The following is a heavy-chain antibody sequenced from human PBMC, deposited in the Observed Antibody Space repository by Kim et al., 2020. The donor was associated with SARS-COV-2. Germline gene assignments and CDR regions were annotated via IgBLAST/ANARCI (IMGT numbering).Heavy chain of an antibody. D-gene: IGHD3-16*02. V-gene: IGHV4-34*01. CDR1: GGSFSGYY. Sequence: SETLSLTCAVYGGSFSGYYWSWIRQPPGKGLEWIGEINHSGSTNYNPSLKSRVTISVDTSKNQFSLKLSSVTAADTAVYYCARGLPKYHTFGGVIVPDYWGQGTLVTVSS. J-gene: IGHJ4*02. CDR3: ARGLPKYHTFGGVIVPDY. CDR2: INHSGST.